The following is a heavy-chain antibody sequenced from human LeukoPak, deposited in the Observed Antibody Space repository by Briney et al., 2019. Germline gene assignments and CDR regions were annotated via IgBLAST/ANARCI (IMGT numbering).Heavy chain of an antibody. D-gene: IGHD1-14*01. V-gene: IGHV3-30*02. Sequence: GGSLRLSCRASGVTFSSYGMDWVRQAPGKGLDWVAFIRYDGSQKSYTDSVKGRFTISRDNSKNTLYLQMNSLRPEDTAVYYCAKDTTPPKAGFDPWGQGTLVTVSS. CDR2: IRYDGSQK. J-gene: IGHJ5*02. CDR3: AKDTTPPKAGFDP. CDR1: GVTFSSYG.